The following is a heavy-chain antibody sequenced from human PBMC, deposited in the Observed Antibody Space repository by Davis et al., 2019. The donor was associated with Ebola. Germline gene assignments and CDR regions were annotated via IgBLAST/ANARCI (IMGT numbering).Heavy chain of an antibody. CDR2: ISGSGGST. J-gene: IGHJ4*02. Sequence: GGSLRLSCAASGFTFSSYAMSWVRQAPGKGLEWVSAISGSGGSTYYADSVKGRFTISRDNSKNTLYLQMNSLRAEDTAVYYCARDSRQWLDNDYWGQGTLVTVSS. D-gene: IGHD6-19*01. CDR1: GFTFSSYA. CDR3: ARDSRQWLDNDY. V-gene: IGHV3-23*01.